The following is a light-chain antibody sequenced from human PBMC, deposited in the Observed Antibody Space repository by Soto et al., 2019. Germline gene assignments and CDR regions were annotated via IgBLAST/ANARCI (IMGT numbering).Light chain of an antibody. CDR1: QSVSSSY. Sequence: IVLTQSPGTLSLSPWERATLSCRASQSVSSSYLAWYQQKPGQAPRLLIYGASSRATGIPDRFSGSGSGTEFTLTINSLQSEDFAVYYCQQYTAWPPWTFGQGTKVDIK. V-gene: IGKV3-20*01. CDR2: GAS. CDR3: QQYTAWPPWT. J-gene: IGKJ1*01.